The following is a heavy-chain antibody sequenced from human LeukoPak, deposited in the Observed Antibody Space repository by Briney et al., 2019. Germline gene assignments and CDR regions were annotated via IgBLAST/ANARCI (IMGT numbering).Heavy chain of an antibody. Sequence: GGSLRLSCAASGISVSENYMSWVRQAPGKGLEWVCVVHRDGSIEYADSVKGRFTISRDIAENTLSLQMNSLRVEDTAVYYCARESLPKYSSSSHADYWGQGTLVTVSS. CDR1: GISVSENY. D-gene: IGHD6-6*01. J-gene: IGHJ4*02. CDR2: VHRDGSI. CDR3: ARESLPKYSSSSHADY. V-gene: IGHV3-66*02.